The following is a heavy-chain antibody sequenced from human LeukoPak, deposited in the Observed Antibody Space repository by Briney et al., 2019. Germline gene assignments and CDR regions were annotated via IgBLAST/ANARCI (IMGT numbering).Heavy chain of an antibody. CDR2: ISGDGDST. J-gene: IGHJ4*02. D-gene: IGHD3-16*01. CDR1: GFNFDDYA. CDR3: ANFVRGGVTIDY. V-gene: IGHV3-43*02. Sequence: PGGSLRLSCAASGFNFDDYAMHWVRQAPGKGLEWVSLISGDGDSTYYAASVQGRFPLSRNNSKNSLYLQMNRLRTEDTALYYCANFVRGGVTIDYWGQGTLVTVSS.